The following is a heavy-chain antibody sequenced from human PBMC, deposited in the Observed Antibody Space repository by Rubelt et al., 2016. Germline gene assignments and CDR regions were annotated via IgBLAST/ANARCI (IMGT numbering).Heavy chain of an antibody. D-gene: IGHD6-6*01. CDR1: GGSFSGYY. J-gene: IGHJ5*02. V-gene: IGHV4-34*01. CDR3: ARVLSSVRSFDP. CDR2: IYYSGST. Sequence: QVQLQQWGAGLLKPSETLSLTCAVYGGSFSGYYWGWIRQPPGKGLEWIGSIYYSGSTYYNPSLKSRVTISVDTSKNQFSLKLSSLTAADTAVYYCARVLSSVRSFDPRGQGTLVTVSS.